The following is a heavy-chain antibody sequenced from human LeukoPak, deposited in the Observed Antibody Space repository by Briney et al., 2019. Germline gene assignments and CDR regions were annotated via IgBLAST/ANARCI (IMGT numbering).Heavy chain of an antibody. V-gene: IGHV4-39*07. J-gene: IGHJ4*02. CDR3: ARPIRN. CDR1: GGSISSSIYY. Sequence: PSETLSLTCIVSGGSISSSIYYWAWVRQPPGKGLEWIGTMYYTGTIYYNPSLKSRVTISVDTSKNQFSLSLSSVTAADTAVYYCARPIRNWGQGTLVIVSS. CDR2: MYYTGTI.